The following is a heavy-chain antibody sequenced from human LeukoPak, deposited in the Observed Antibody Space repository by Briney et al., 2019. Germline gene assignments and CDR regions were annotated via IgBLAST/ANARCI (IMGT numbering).Heavy chain of an antibody. D-gene: IGHD6-13*01. CDR3: ARHPGIAAVPNWFDY. CDR2: IYYSGST. CDR1: GYSISSGYY. Sequence: SETLSLTCTVSGYSISSGYYWGWIRQPPGKGLEWIGSIYYSGSTYYNPSPKSRVTISVDTSKNQFSLKLSSVTAADTAVYYCARHPGIAAVPNWFDYWGQGTLVTVSS. V-gene: IGHV4-38-2*02. J-gene: IGHJ4*02.